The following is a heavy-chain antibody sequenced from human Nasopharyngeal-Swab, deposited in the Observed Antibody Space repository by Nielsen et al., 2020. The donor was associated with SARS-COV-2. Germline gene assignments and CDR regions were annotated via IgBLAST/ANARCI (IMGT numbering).Heavy chain of an antibody. Sequence: WIRQPPGKGLEWVSYISSSGSTIYYADSVKGRFTISRDNAKNSLYLQMNSLRAEDTAVYYCAREGRFLDYYYYGMDVWGQGTTVTV. CDR3: AREGRFLDYYYYGMDV. D-gene: IGHD3-3*01. V-gene: IGHV3-11*04. J-gene: IGHJ6*02. CDR2: ISSSGSTI.